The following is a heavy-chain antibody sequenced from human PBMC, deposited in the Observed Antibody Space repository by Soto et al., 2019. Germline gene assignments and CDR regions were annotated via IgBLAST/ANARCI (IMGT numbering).Heavy chain of an antibody. CDR1: GGSITRGGYY. J-gene: IGHJ5*02. Sequence: QVQLQESGPGLVKPSETLSLTYTVSGGSITRGGYYLSWIRQHPGKGVEWIGYIYNSGTTYYNPSLKSRVNISVDTSKNQFSLKLTSVTAADTAVYYCARDPAPWGQGTLVTVSS. CDR3: ARDPAP. V-gene: IGHV4-31*03. CDR2: IYNSGTT.